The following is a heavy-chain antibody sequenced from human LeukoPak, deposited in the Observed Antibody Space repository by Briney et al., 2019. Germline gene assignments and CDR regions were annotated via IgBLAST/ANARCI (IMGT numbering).Heavy chain of an antibody. CDR3: ARLGREGVAVKSL. V-gene: IGHV4-39*01. CDR2: ISYSGNT. D-gene: IGHD6-19*01. J-gene: IGHJ4*02. Sequence: GSLRLSCAASGFTFSSYSMNWVHQAPGKGLEWIGSISYSGNTYYNPSLKSRVTISVDTSRNQFSLKLTSATAADTAVYYCARLGREGVAVKSLWGQGTLVTVSS. CDR1: GFTFSSYS.